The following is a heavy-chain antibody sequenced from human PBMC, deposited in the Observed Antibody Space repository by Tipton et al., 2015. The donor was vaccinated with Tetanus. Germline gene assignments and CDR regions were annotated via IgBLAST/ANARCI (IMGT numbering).Heavy chain of an antibody. Sequence: SLRLSCAASEFTFSNYAMSWVRQAPGKGLEWVSGISGSGGTTYHADSVKGRFTVSRDNSKNTLFLEMNSLRVEDTAVYYCSRGIATGGYYPFYYWVQGTLPTVSS. CDR2: ISGSGGTT. V-gene: IGHV3-23*01. D-gene: IGHD3-3*01. CDR3: SRGIATGGYYPFYY. CDR1: EFTFSNYA. J-gene: IGHJ4*02.